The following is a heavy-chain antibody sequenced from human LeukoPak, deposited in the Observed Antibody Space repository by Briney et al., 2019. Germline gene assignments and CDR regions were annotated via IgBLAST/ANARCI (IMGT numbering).Heavy chain of an antibody. J-gene: IGHJ4*02. CDR2: IGGTDGTT. CDR3: TKRIDGAGSYYIDF. Sequence: GGSLRLSCAASGFTFRNYVMNWVRQAPGKGLEWVSAIGGTDGTTFYAAFVKGRFTISRDNSRNTLYLQMNSLRAEDTAVYYCTKRIDGAGSYYIDFWGQGTVVTVPS. CDR1: GFTFRNYV. D-gene: IGHD3-10*01. V-gene: IGHV3-23*01.